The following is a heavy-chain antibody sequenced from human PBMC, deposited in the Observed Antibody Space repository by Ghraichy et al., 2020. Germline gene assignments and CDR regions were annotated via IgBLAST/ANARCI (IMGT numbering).Heavy chain of an antibody. J-gene: IGHJ3*02. CDR2: ISRSSSTI. V-gene: IGHV3-48*02. CDR3: ARDGGSDDPFDI. Sequence: GESLNISCAASGFTFSSYSMNWVRQAPGKGLEWISYISRSSSTIDYTDSVKGRFTISRDNAKNSLYLQMNSLSDADTAVYYCARDGGSDDPFDIWGQGTLVTVSS. D-gene: IGHD3-16*01. CDR1: GFTFSSYS.